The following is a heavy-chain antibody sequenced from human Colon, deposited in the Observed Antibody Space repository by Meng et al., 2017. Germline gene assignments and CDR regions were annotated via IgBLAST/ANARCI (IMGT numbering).Heavy chain of an antibody. Sequence: SETLSLTCTVSGGSMSSTTYYWGWLRQPPGKGLEWIGAIYYSGTTYYKPSLKSRITISLDTSKNQFSLKLTSVTAADTAVYYCARGGVLWHSSNWGQGTLVTVSS. CDR2: IYYSGTT. CDR3: ARGGVLWHSSN. J-gene: IGHJ4*02. D-gene: IGHD3-10*01. V-gene: IGHV4-39*07. CDR1: GGSMSSTTYY.